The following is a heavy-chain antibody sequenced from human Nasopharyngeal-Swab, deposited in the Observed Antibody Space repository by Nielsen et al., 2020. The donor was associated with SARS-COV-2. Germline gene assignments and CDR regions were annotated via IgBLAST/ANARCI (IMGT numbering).Heavy chain of an antibody. Sequence: GGSLRLSCAASGFTFSSYAMSWVRQAPGKGLEWVSAISGSGGSTYYADPVKGRFTISRDNSKNTLYLQMNSLRAEDTAVYYCAKDFVGQQTYYYYGMDVWGQGTTVTVSS. CDR3: AKDFVGQQTYYYYGMDV. J-gene: IGHJ6*02. CDR2: ISGSGGST. D-gene: IGHD6-13*01. CDR1: GFTFSSYA. V-gene: IGHV3-23*01.